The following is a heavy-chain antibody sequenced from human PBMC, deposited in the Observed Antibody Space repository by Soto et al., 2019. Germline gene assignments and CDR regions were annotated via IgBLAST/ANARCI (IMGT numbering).Heavy chain of an antibody. D-gene: IGHD2-2*01. CDR1: GYTFTSYD. CDR2: MNPNSGNT. Sequence: ASVKVSCKASGYTFTSYDINWVRQATGQGLEWMGWMNPNSGNTGYAQKFQGRVTMTRNTSISTAYMELSSLRSEDTAVYYCARWGGDCSSTSCYSYYYGMDVWGRGTTVTVSS. J-gene: IGHJ6*02. V-gene: IGHV1-8*01. CDR3: ARWGGDCSSTSCYSYYYGMDV.